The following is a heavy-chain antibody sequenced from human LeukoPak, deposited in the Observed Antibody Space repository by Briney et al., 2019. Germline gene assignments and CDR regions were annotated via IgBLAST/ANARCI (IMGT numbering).Heavy chain of an antibody. CDR1: GFTFSSYS. CDR2: ISSSSRTI. Sequence: HPGGSLRLSCAASGFTFSSYSLNWVRQAPGKGLEWVSYISSSSRTIYYADSVKGRFTISRDNARNSLYLQMISLRAEDTAVYYCARDTYYYDSSDYYFPGGFDYWGQGTLVTVSS. V-gene: IGHV3-48*01. D-gene: IGHD3-22*01. J-gene: IGHJ4*02. CDR3: ARDTYYYDSSDYYFPGGFDY.